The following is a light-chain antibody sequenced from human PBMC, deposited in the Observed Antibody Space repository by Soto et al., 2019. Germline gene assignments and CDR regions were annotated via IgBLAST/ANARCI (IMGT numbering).Light chain of an antibody. CDR3: SSYTSSSTLVV. Sequence: QSVLTQPPSASGTPGQRVTISCSGGSSNIGINTVNWYQQLPGTAPKVLIYTDNERPSGVPDRFSGSKSGTSASLAINGLQAEDEADYYCSSYTSSSTLVVFGGGTKLTVL. CDR2: TDN. J-gene: IGLJ2*01. V-gene: IGLV1-44*01. CDR1: SSNIGINT.